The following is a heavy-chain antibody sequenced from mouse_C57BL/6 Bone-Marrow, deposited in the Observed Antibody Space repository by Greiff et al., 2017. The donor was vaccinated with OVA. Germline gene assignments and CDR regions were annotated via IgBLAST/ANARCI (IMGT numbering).Heavy chain of an antibody. V-gene: IGHV1-9*01. CDR3: ATRYYYGSSYVGAMDY. CDR2: LLPGSGST. CDR1: GYTFTGYW. D-gene: IGHD1-1*01. Sequence: QVQLQQSGAELMKPGASVKLSCKATGYTFTGYWIEWVKQRPGHGLEWIGELLPGSGSTNYNEKFKGKATFTADTSSNTAYMQLSSLTTEDSAIYYCATRYYYGSSYVGAMDYWGQGTSVTVSS. J-gene: IGHJ4*01.